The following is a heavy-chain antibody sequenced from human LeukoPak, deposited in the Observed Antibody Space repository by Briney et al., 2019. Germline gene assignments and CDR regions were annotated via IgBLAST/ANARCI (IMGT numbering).Heavy chain of an antibody. CDR1: GYTFTSYG. J-gene: IGHJ3*02. CDR2: ISAYNGNT. V-gene: IGHV1-18*01. Sequence: GASVKVSCKASGYTFTSYGISWVRQAPGQGLEWMGWISAYNGNTNYAQKLQGRVTMTRNTSISTAYMELSSLRSEDTAGYYCARGRPVLRYFDWLLRPDAFDIWGQGTMVTVSS. D-gene: IGHD3-9*01. CDR3: ARGRPVLRYFDWLLRPDAFDI.